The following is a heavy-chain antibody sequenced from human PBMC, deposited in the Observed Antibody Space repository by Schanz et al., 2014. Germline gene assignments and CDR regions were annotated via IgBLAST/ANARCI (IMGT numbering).Heavy chain of an antibody. CDR1: GFAFSDYG. D-gene: IGHD3-16*01. CDR2: ISWNSVSI. J-gene: IGHJ5*02. V-gene: IGHV3-9*01. Sequence: VQLVESGGGVVQPGKSLRLSCAASGFAFSDYGMHWVRQAPGKALEWVSGISWNSVSIGYADSVKGRFTISRDNARNSLFLQMNSLRDEDTAVYYCASARCFTCPDYWFAPWGQGTLVTVSS. CDR3: ASARCFTCPDYWFAP.